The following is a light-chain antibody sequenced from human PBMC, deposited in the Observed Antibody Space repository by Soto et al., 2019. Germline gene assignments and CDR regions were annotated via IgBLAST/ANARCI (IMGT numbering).Light chain of an antibody. CDR1: QSVSSSY. Sequence: EIVLTQSPGTLSLSPGGRATLSCRASQSVSSSYLAWYQQKPGQAPRLLIYGASRRATGIPDRFSGSGAGTAFTLTISRPEPEDFAVYYCQQYSTLPLYTFGRRTELEIE. CDR2: GAS. J-gene: IGKJ2*01. V-gene: IGKV3-20*01. CDR3: QQYSTLPLYT.